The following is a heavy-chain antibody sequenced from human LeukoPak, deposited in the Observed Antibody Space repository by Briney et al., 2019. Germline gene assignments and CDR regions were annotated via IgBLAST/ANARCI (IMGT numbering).Heavy chain of an antibody. Sequence: GGSLRLSCAASGFTFSSYSMNWVRQAPGKGLEWVSSISSSSSYIYYADSVKGRFTISRDNAKNSLYLQMNRLRAEDTAVYYCARFRSSWGYYFDYWGQGTLVTVSS. J-gene: IGHJ4*02. D-gene: IGHD6-13*01. CDR3: ARFRSSWGYYFDY. CDR2: ISSSSSYI. V-gene: IGHV3-21*01. CDR1: GFTFSSYS.